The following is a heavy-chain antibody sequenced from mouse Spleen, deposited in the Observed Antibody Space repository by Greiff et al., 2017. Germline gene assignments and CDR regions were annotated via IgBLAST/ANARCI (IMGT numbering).Heavy chain of an antibody. Sequence: EVKLVESGEGLVKPGGSLKLSCAASGFTFSSYAMSWVRQTPEKRLEWVAYISSGGDYIYYADTVKGRFTISRDNARNTLYLQMSSLKSEDTAMYYCTREGSLYDSYYFDYWGQGTTLTVSS. D-gene: IGHD2-3*01. J-gene: IGHJ2*01. CDR3: TREGSLYDSYYFDY. CDR1: GFTFSSYA. V-gene: IGHV5-9-1*02. CDR2: ISSGGDYI.